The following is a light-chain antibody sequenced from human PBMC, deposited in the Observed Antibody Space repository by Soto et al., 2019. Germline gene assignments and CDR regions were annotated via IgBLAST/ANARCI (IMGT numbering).Light chain of an antibody. CDR3: CSYTLRSTLV. CDR2: EVS. V-gene: IGLV2-14*01. CDR1: SSDGGGYQY. J-gene: IGLJ2*01. Sequence: QSALTQPASVSGSPGQSITISCTGTSSDGGGYQYVSWYQQYPGKAPKLVIYEVSNRPSGVSIRFSGSKSGDTASLTISGLQAEDEADYYCCSYTLRSTLVFGGGTKLTVL.